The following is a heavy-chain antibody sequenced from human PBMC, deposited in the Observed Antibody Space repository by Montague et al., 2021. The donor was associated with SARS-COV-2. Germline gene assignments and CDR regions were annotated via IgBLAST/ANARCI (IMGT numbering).Heavy chain of an antibody. CDR3: AREDYDILTGYYNFDY. D-gene: IGHD3-9*01. CDR2: IFYSGRT. Sequence: SETLSLTCTVSGGSISGSSYYWGWIRQPPGKGLEWIGCIFYSGRTYYNPSLKSRVTISVDTSKNQFSLNLSSVTAADTAVYYCAREDYDILTGYYNFDYWGQGTLVTVSS. J-gene: IGHJ4*02. V-gene: IGHV4-39*07. CDR1: GGSISGSSYY.